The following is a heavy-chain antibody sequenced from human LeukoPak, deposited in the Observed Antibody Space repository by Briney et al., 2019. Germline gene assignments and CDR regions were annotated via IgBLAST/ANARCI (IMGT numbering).Heavy chain of an antibody. J-gene: IGHJ4*02. CDR1: GFTFGDYA. D-gene: IGHD6-25*01. Sequence: GRSLRLSCTASGFTFGDYAMSWVRQAPGKGLEWVGFIRSEAYGGTTEYAASVKGRFTISRDDSKSIAYLQMNSLKTEDTAVYYCTRDSSGYGDTFDYWGQGTLVTVSS. CDR2: IRSEAYGGTT. V-gene: IGHV3-49*04. CDR3: TRDSSGYGDTFDY.